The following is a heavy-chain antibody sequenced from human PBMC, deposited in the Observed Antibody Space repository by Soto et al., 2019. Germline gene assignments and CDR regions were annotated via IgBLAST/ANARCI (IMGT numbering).Heavy chain of an antibody. V-gene: IGHV3-21*01. D-gene: IGHD3-16*01. CDR2: ISSSSSYI. Sequence: EVQLVESGGGLVKPGGSLRLSCAASGFTFSSYSMNWVRQATGKGLEWVSSISSSSSYIYYADPVKGRFTISRDNAKNSLYLQMNSLRAEDTAVYYCAKLGGGGWIDYWGQGTLVTVSS. CDR3: AKLGGGGWIDY. CDR1: GFTFSSYS. J-gene: IGHJ4*02.